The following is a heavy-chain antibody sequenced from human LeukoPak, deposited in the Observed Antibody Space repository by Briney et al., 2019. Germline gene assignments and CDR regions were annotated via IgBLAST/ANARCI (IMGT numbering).Heavy chain of an antibody. J-gene: IGHJ4*02. Sequence: PGGSLRLSCAAFGFTFSSNYMSWVRQAPGKGLEWVSVIYSGGSTYYSDSVKGRFTISRDNSKNTLYLQMNSLRAEDTAVYYCARDRTVTRGGIDYWGQGTLVTVSS. CDR2: IYSGGST. V-gene: IGHV3-66*01. CDR3: ARDRTVTRGGIDY. CDR1: GFTFSSNY. D-gene: IGHD4-17*01.